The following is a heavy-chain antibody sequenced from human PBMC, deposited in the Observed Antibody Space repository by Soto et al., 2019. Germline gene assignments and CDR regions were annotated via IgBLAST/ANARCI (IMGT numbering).Heavy chain of an antibody. CDR1: GFTFSMYS. D-gene: IGHD2-21*02. J-gene: IGHJ6*02. CDR3: ARDHLILPAHDFFYGSDV. CDR2: IPQDGVDG. V-gene: IGHV3-7*03. Sequence: LRLSCEVSGFTFSMYSMSWVRQSPGKGLEWVAKIPQDGVDGHYADSVKGRFIISRDNGKNSLHLQLNNLRAEDTAVYYCARDHLILPAHDFFYGSDVWGRGATVTVSS.